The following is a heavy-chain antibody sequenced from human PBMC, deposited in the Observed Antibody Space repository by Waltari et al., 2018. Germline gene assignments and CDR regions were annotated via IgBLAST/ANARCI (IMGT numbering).Heavy chain of an antibody. J-gene: IGHJ5*02. V-gene: IGHV4-59*01. CDR3: ARGGGNSGWFDP. D-gene: IGHD2-21*02. CDR1: GGSISSYY. Sequence: QVQLQESGPGLVKPSETLSLTCTVSGGSISSYYCSWSRQPPGKGLEWIGYIYYSGSTNYNPSLKSRVTISVDTSKNQFSLKLSSVTAADTAVYYCARGGGNSGWFDPWGQGTLVTVSS. CDR2: IYYSGST.